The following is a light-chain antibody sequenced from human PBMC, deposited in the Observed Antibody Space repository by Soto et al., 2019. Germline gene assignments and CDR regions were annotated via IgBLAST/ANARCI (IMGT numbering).Light chain of an antibody. Sequence: PGPMATLSCRASQSVAANYLALYQQKRGQAPRLLIYGASSRATGIPDRFSGSGSGTDFTLTISRLEPEDFSVYYCHQYGTAPLTFGPGTKVDI. V-gene: IGKV3-20*01. J-gene: IGKJ3*01. CDR2: GAS. CDR3: HQYGTAPLT. CDR1: QSVAANY.